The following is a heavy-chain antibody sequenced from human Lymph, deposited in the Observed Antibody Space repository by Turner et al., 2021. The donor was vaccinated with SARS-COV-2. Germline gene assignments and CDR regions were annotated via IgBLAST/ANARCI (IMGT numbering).Heavy chain of an antibody. V-gene: IGHV3-64D*06. D-gene: IGHD5-12*01. CDR3: VKGDQYGGYHLDY. CDR1: GFTFSTYA. CDR2: ISSNVGST. J-gene: IGHJ4*02. Sequence: EVQLVESGGGLVQPGGSLRLSCSASGFTFSTYALHWVRQAPGKGLEYVSAISSNVGSTYYADSVKSRFTISRDNSKNTLYLQMSSLRPEDTAVYYCVKGDQYGGYHLDYWGQGTLVTVSS.